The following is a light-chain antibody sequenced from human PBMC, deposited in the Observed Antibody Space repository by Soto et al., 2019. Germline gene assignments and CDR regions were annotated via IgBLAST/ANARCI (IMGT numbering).Light chain of an antibody. CDR1: QSVNSD. CDR3: QQYNNGPPYT. CDR2: GAS. Sequence: EIVLTQSPATLSVSPGNRATLSCRASQSVNSDLAWYHQKPGQAPRLLIYGASTRATGTPTRFSGSGSGTEFTLTISSLQSEDFAVYFCQQYNNGPPYTFGQGTKLEIK. V-gene: IGKV3-15*01. J-gene: IGKJ2*01.